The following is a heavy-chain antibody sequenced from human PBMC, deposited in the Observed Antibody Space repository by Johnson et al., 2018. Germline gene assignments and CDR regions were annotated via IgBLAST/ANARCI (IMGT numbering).Heavy chain of an antibody. CDR1: GFTFSAYG. J-gene: IGHJ1*01. CDR2: ISYDGSNK. Sequence: QVQLVESGGGVVQPGRSLRLSCAASGFTFSAYGIHWVRQAPGKGLEWVAVISYDGSNKYFADSVKGRFTISRDNSKNTLYLQMNSLRDEDTAVYYCAKDWEMAAVGTGGYFHHWGQGTLVTVSS. D-gene: IGHD6-19*01. V-gene: IGHV3-30*18. CDR3: AKDWEMAAVGTGGYFHH.